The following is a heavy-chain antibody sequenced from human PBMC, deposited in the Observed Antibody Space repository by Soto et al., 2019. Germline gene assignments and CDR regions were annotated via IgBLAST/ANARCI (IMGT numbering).Heavy chain of an antibody. V-gene: IGHV5-51*01. CDR2: IHPGDSDT. Sequence: VESLKISCKGSGYNFIYWIAWVLQMPRRGLEWMGVIHPGDSDTRYSPSFQGQVTISADTSIGTAYLQWSSLKASDTAIYYCPRQDGSALFFFDFWGLRTLVTVS. CDR1: GYNFIYW. CDR3: PRQDGSALFFFDF. D-gene: IGHD6-19*01. J-gene: IGHJ4*02.